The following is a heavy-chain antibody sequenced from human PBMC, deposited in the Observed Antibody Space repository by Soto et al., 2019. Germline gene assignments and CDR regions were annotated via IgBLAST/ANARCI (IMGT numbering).Heavy chain of an antibody. Sequence: PGGSLRLSCAASGFNFSAYSMDWIRQAPGKGLEWVSYISGSSSSIYYADSVKGRFTISRDNAKNSLFLQMSSLRDEDTGVYYYAKGGPANTFEYWGQGTPVTVSS. CDR2: ISGSSSSI. V-gene: IGHV3-48*02. J-gene: IGHJ4*02. CDR1: GFNFSAYS. CDR3: AKGGPANTFEY. D-gene: IGHD2-2*01.